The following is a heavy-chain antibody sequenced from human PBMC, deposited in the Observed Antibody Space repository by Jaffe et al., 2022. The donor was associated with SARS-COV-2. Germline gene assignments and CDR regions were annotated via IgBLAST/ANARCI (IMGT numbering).Heavy chain of an antibody. CDR1: GFTFSDYY. CDR2: ISSSGSTI. J-gene: IGHJ3*02. Sequence: QVQLVESGGGLVKPGGSLRLSCAASGFTFSDYYMSWIRQAPGKGLEWVSYISSSGSTIYYADSVKGRFTISRDNAKNSLYLQMNSLRAEDTAVYYCAREIDCSSTSCHGYSYGYGDAFDIWGQGTMVTVSS. D-gene: IGHD2-2*01. V-gene: IGHV3-11*01. CDR3: AREIDCSSTSCHGYSYGYGDAFDI.